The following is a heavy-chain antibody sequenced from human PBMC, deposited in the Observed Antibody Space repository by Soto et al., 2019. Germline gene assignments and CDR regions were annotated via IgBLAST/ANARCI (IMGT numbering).Heavy chain of an antibody. J-gene: IGHJ4*02. CDR2: ISYDGSNT. V-gene: IGHV3-30*18. D-gene: IGHD5-18*01. Sequence: QVQLVESGGGVVQPGRSLRLSCAASGFTFSSYGMHWVRQAPGKGLEWVAVISYDGSNTYYADSVKGRFTISRDNSKNTLYLQMNSLRAEDTAVYYCAKEYYSYAPPDYWGQGTLVTVSS. CDR1: GFTFSSYG. CDR3: AKEYYSYAPPDY.